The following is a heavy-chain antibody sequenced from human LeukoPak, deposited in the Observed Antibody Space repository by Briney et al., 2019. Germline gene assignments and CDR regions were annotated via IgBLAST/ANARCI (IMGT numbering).Heavy chain of an antibody. CDR3: ARGGDYYDSGAFDI. Sequence: PSETLSLTCAVYGGSFSGYYWSWIRQPPGKGLEWIGEINHSGSTNYNPSLKSRVTISVDRSKNQFSLKLSSVTAADTAVYYCARGGDYYDSGAFDIWGQGTMVTVSS. CDR2: INHSGST. J-gene: IGHJ3*02. V-gene: IGHV4-34*01. D-gene: IGHD3-22*01. CDR1: GGSFSGYY.